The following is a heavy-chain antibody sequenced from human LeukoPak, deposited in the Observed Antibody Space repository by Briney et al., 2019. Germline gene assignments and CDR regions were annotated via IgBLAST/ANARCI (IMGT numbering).Heavy chain of an antibody. Sequence: PSETLSLTCAVYGGSFSGYYWSWIRQPPGKGLEWIGEINHSGSTNYNPSLKSQVTISVDTSKNQFSLKLSSVTAADTAVYYCARCRRSIAARRNYYYYYMDVWGKGTTVTVSS. D-gene: IGHD6-6*01. CDR1: GGSFSGYY. J-gene: IGHJ6*03. CDR3: ARCRRSIAARRNYYYYYMDV. V-gene: IGHV4-34*01. CDR2: INHSGST.